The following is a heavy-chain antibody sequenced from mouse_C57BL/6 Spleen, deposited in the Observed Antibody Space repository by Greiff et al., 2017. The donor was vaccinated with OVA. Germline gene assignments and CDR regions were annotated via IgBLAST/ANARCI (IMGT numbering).Heavy chain of an antibody. Sequence: EVMLVESGGGLVKPGGSLKLSCAASGFTFSDYGMHWVRQAPEKGLEWVAYISSGSSTIYYADTVKGRFTISRDNAKNTLFLQMTSLRSEDTAMYYCARRPSPQLGLFDYWGQGTTLTVSS. CDR1: GFTFSDYG. V-gene: IGHV5-17*01. J-gene: IGHJ2*01. D-gene: IGHD4-1*02. CDR3: ARRPSPQLGLFDY. CDR2: ISSGSSTI.